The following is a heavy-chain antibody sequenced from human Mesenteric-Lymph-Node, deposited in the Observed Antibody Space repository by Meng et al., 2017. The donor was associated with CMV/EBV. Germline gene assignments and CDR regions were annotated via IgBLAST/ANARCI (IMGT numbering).Heavy chain of an antibody. CDR1: GGSFSGYY. CDR3: ARGLYSSGWYGGYFDY. J-gene: IGHJ4*02. V-gene: IGHV4-34*01. Sequence: YGGSFSGYYWGWIRQPPGKGLEWIGEINHSGSTNYNPSLKSRVTISVDTSKNQFSLKLSSVTAADTAVYYCARGLYSSGWYGGYFDYWGQGTLVTVSS. D-gene: IGHD6-19*01. CDR2: INHSGST.